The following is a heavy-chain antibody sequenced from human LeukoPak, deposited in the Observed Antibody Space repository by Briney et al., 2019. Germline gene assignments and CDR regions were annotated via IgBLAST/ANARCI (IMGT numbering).Heavy chain of an antibody. J-gene: IGHJ5*02. V-gene: IGHV3-33*01. CDR3: ARARSSSGNWFDP. Sequence: GGSLRLSCAASGFTFSSYGMHWVRQAPGKGLEWVAVIWYGGSNKYYADSVKGRFTISRDNSKNTLYLQMNSLRAEDAAVYYCARARSSSGNWFDPWGQGTLVTVSS. D-gene: IGHD6-6*01. CDR2: IWYGGSNK. CDR1: GFTFSSYG.